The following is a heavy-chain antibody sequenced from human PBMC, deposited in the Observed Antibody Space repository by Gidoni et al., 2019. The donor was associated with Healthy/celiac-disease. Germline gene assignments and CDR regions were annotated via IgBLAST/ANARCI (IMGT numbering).Heavy chain of an antibody. J-gene: IGHJ4*02. V-gene: IGHV4-34*01. D-gene: IGHD6-13*01. CDR2: INHSGST. Sequence: QVQLQQWGAGLLKPSETLSLTCTVYGGSFSGYYWSWIRQPPGKGLEWIGEINHSGSTNYNPSLKSRVTISVDTSKNQFSLKLSSVTAADTAVYYCAREFGSSRGPAYWGQGTLVTVSS. CDR1: GGSFSGYY. CDR3: AREFGSSRGPAY.